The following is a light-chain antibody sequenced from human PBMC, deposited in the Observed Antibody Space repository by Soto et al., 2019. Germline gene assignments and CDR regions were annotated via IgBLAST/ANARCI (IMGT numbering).Light chain of an antibody. CDR3: QQYGSSPPTLT. CDR2: GAS. V-gene: IGKV3-20*01. CDR1: QTVYRSY. Sequence: ESVLTQSPGTLSLSPGERATLSCRASQTVYRSYLAWYQQKPGQAPRLLIYGASRRATGIPDRFSGSASGTDFTLTIRRLEPEDFAVYYCQQYGSSPPTLTFGGGTKVEIK. J-gene: IGKJ4*01.